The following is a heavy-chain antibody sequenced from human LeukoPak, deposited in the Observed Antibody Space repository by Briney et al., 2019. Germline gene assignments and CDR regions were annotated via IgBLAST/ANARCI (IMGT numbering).Heavy chain of an antibody. CDR3: AKNRYCSSTSRPGAFDI. D-gene: IGHD2-2*01. CDR2: INAGNGNT. Sequence: ASVKVSCKASGYTFTSYAMHWVRQAPGQRLEWMGWINAGNGNTKYSQKFQGRVTITRDTSASTAYMELSSLRSEDTAVYYCAKNRYCSSTSRPGAFDIWGQGTMVTVSS. J-gene: IGHJ3*02. CDR1: GYTFTSYA. V-gene: IGHV1-3*01.